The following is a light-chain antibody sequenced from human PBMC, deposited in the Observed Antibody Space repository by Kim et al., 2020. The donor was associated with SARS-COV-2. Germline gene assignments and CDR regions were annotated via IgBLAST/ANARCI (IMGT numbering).Light chain of an antibody. CDR2: GTS. Sequence: LSPRERATLSCRASQSGMNGYLAWFQQKPGQAPRLLIRGTSSRATGIPDRFSGSGSETDFTLTISRVEPEDFAVYYCQHYDSSGYTFGQGTKLEI. CDR3: QHYDSSGYT. J-gene: IGKJ2*01. V-gene: IGKV3-20*01. CDR1: QSGMNGY.